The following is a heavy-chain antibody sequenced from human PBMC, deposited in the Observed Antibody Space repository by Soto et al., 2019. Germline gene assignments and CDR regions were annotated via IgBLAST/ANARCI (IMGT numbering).Heavy chain of an antibody. J-gene: IGHJ4*02. CDR3: ARDGTARPDDYYDY. D-gene: IGHD6-6*01. V-gene: IGHV3-21*01. Sequence: PGGSLRLSCAASGFTFSSYSMNWVRQAPGKGLEWVSSISSSSSYIYYAASVKGRFTISRDNAKNSLYLQMNSLRAEDTAVYYCARDGTARPDDYYDYWVQGTLVTVSS. CDR1: GFTFSSYS. CDR2: ISSSSSYI.